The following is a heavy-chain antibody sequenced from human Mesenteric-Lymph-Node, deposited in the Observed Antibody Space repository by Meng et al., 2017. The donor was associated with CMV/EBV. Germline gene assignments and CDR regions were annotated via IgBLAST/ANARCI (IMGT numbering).Heavy chain of an antibody. D-gene: IGHD2-2*01. V-gene: IGHV4-61*01. Sequence: ESLKISCTVSGGSVSSGSYYWSWIRQPPGKGLEWIGYIYYSGSTNYNPSLKSRVTISVDTSKNQFSLKLSSVTAADTAVYYCARDYVVPAAIGYYYYYGMDVWGQGTTVTVSS. J-gene: IGHJ6*02. CDR2: IYYSGST. CDR3: ARDYVVPAAIGYYYYYGMDV. CDR1: GGSVSSGSYY.